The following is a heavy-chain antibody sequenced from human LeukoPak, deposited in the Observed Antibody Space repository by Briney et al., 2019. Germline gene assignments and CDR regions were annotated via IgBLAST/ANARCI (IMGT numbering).Heavy chain of an antibody. CDR1: GYSMSSRNW. CDR3: ARLIAARFNDAFDI. Sequence: SDTLSLTCAVSGYSMSSRNWWGWIRQPPGKGLEWIGYIYYSGSIYYNPSLKSRVTMSVDTSKNQFSLKLSSVTAVDTAVYYCARLIAARFNDAFDIWGQGTMVTVSS. CDR2: IYYSGSI. J-gene: IGHJ3*02. D-gene: IGHD6-6*01. V-gene: IGHV4-28*05.